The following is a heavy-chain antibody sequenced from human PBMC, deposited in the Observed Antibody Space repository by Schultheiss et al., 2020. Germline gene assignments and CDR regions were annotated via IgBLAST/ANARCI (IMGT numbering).Heavy chain of an antibody. Sequence: GESLKISCAASGFTFSSYGMHWVRQAPGKGLEWVAVISYDGSNKYYADSVKGRFTISRDNSKNTLFLQMNSLRAEDTAVYYCARDLGYSYGHPFDYWGQGTLVTVSS. J-gene: IGHJ4*02. CDR2: ISYDGSNK. D-gene: IGHD5-18*01. V-gene: IGHV3-30*03. CDR3: ARDLGYSYGHPFDY. CDR1: GFTFSSYG.